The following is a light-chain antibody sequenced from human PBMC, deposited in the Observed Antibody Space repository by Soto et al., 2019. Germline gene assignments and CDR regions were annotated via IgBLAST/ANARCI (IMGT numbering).Light chain of an antibody. CDR2: GAS. CDR3: LQPGSPLYT. CDR1: QSLSSSY. V-gene: IGKV3-20*01. Sequence: EVVLTQSPGTLSLSPGERATLSCRASQSLSSSYLAWYQQKPGQAPRLLIYGASSRATGIPDRFSGSGSGTDFPLTLSSLEPEDFAVYFCLQPGSPLYTFGQGTKLEIK. J-gene: IGKJ2*01.